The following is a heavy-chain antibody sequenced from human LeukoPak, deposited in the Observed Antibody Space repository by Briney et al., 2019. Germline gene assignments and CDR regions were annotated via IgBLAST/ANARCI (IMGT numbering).Heavy chain of an antibody. Sequence: SVKVSCKASGYTFTSYYMHWVRQAPGQGLEWMGRIIPILGIANYAQKFQGRVTITADKSTSTAYMELSSLRSEDTAVYYCARGWAQSGRPNWFDPWGQGTLVTVSS. CDR3: ARGWAQSGRPNWFDP. V-gene: IGHV1-69*04. D-gene: IGHD6-25*01. CDR2: IIPILGIA. J-gene: IGHJ5*02. CDR1: GYTFTSYY.